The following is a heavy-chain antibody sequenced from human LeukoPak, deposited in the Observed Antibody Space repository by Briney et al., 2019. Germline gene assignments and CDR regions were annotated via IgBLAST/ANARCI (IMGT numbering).Heavy chain of an antibody. CDR2: INPNSGGT. V-gene: IGHV1-2*02. Sequence: ASVKVSCKASGYTFTGYYMHWVRQAPGQGLEWMGWINPNSGGTNYAQKFQGRVTRTRDTSISTAYMELSRLRSDDTAVYYCARASCSSTSCSPHYFDYWGQGTLVTVSS. D-gene: IGHD2-2*01. CDR1: GYTFTGYY. CDR3: ARASCSSTSCSPHYFDY. J-gene: IGHJ4*02.